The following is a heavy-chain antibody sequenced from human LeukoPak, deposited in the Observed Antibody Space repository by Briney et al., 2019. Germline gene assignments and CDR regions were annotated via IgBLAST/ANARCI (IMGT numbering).Heavy chain of an antibody. D-gene: IGHD1-26*01. J-gene: IGHJ4*02. Sequence: GGSLRLSCAASGFTFSSYAMSWVRQAPGKGLEWVSAINSGGSTYYGDSVKGRFTISRDNSKNTLYLQMNSLRAEDTAVYYCAGRSGKYYDYWGQGTLVTVSS. V-gene: IGHV3-23*01. CDR1: GFTFSSYA. CDR2: INSGGST. CDR3: AGRSGKYYDY.